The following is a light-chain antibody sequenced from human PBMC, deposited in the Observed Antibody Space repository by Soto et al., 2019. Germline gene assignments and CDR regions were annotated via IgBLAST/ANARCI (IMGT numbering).Light chain of an antibody. J-gene: IGKJ3*01. V-gene: IGKV3-15*01. CDR1: QSVSSN. CDR2: GAY. Sequence: EIVMTQSPATLSVSPGERATLSCRASQSVSSNLAWYQQKPGQAPRLLIYGAYTRATGIPARFSGSGSGTEFTLTISSLQSEDFAVYYCQQYNNWPRGTFGPGTKVDIK. CDR3: QQYNNWPRGT.